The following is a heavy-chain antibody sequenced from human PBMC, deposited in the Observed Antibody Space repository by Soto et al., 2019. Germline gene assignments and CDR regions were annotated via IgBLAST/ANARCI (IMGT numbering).Heavy chain of an antibody. CDR3: ARADVYDYGEDNWFDP. CDR1: GGSISSSSYY. CDR2: IYYSGST. Sequence: QLQLQESGPGLVKPSETLSLTCTVSGGSISSSSYYWGWIRQPPGKGLEWIGSIYYSGSTYYNPSLKSRVTISVDTSKNQFSLKLSSVTAADTAVYYCARADVYDYGEDNWFDPWGQGTLVTVSS. D-gene: IGHD4-17*01. J-gene: IGHJ5*02. V-gene: IGHV4-39*01.